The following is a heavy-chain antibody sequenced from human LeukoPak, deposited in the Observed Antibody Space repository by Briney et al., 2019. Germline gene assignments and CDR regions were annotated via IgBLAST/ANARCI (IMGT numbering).Heavy chain of an antibody. V-gene: IGHV3-11*06. J-gene: IGHJ4*02. D-gene: IGHD4-11*01. CDR3: VRRSTITTSFDY. Sequence: PGGSLRLSCAACGFTFSDYYMSWMRQVPEKGLEWVSYISSGSSYTHYADSVKGRFTISRDNAKNSLYLQMNSLRGGDTAVYYCVRRSTITTSFDYWGQGALVPVSS. CDR1: GFTFSDYY. CDR2: ISSGSSYT.